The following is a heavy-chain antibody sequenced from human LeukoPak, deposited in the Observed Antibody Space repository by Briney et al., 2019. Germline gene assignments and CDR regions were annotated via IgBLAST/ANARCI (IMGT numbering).Heavy chain of an antibody. CDR1: GGTFGSYA. J-gene: IGHJ6*03. CDR3: ARVRQSPRIQLYYYYMDV. CDR2: IIPILGIA. V-gene: IGHV1-69*04. D-gene: IGHD1-14*01. Sequence: SVKVSCKASGGTFGSYAISWVRQAPGQGLEWMGRIIPILGIANYAQKFQGRVTITADKSTSTAYMELSSLRSEDTAVYYCARVRQSPRIQLYYYYMDVWGKGTTVTVSS.